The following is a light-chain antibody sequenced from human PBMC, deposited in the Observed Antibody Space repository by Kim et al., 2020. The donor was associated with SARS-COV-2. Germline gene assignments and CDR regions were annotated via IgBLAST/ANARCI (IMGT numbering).Light chain of an antibody. Sequence: ASVGDRVTIVCRASQSISTYLNWYQPKPGKAPKLLIYAASNLQSGVPSRFSGSGSGTDFTLTISSLQPEDFATYYCQQSHTAPSLTFGGGTKLEI. CDR2: AAS. V-gene: IGKV1-39*01. CDR1: QSISTY. CDR3: QQSHTAPSLT. J-gene: IGKJ4*01.